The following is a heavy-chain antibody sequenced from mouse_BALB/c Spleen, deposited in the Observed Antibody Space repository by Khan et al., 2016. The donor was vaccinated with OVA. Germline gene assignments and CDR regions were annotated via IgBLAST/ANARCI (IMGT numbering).Heavy chain of an antibody. D-gene: IGHD2-13*01. CDR2: IRSKSNNYAT. J-gene: IGHJ4*01. CDR1: GFTFNTYA. CDR3: VRPYGDYGYYAMDY. V-gene: IGHV10-1*02. Sequence: EVQLVESGGGLVQPKGSLKLSCAASGFTFNTYAMNWVRQAPGNGLEWVARIRSKSNNYATYYADSVKDRFTISSDDSQSMLYLQMNNLKTEDTAMYYCVRPYGDYGYYAMDYWGQGTSVTVSS.